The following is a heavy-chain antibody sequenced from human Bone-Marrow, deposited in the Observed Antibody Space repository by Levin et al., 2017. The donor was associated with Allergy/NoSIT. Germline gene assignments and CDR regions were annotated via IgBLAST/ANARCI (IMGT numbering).Heavy chain of an antibody. CDR1: GFPFSTYW. Sequence: GESLKISCTASGFPFSTYWMHWVRQAPGKGLVWVSRLSGDGTRTTYADSVKGRFTISRDNAKNTAYLQMSSLRADDTAVYFCAREGRDFRAFDVWGQGTMVTVSS. V-gene: IGHV3-74*03. D-gene: IGHD3/OR15-3a*01. CDR2: LSGDGTRT. J-gene: IGHJ3*01. CDR3: AREGRDFRAFDV.